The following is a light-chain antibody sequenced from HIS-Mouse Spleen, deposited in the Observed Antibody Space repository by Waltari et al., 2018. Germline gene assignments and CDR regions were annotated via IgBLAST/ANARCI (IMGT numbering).Light chain of an antibody. J-gene: IGLJ3*02. Sequence: QSALTQPASVSGSPGQSVTIPCTGTTRDVCGYNFTLRYQQHPGKAPKLMIYEVSNRPSGVSNRFSGSKSGNTASLTISGLQAEDEADYHCSSYTSSSTWVFGGGTKLTVL. CDR3: SSYTSSSTWV. V-gene: IGLV2-14*01. CDR1: TRDVCGYNF. CDR2: EVS.